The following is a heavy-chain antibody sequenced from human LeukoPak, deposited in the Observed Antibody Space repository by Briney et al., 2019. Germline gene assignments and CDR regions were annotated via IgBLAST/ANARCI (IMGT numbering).Heavy chain of an antibody. D-gene: IGHD2-15*01. CDR2: INSSSSYI. J-gene: IGHJ4*02. V-gene: IGHV3-21*01. Sequence: GGSLRLSCAASGFTFSSYSMNWVRQAPGKGLEWVSSINSSSSYIYYADSVKGRFTISRDNAKNSLYLQMNSLRAEDTAVYYCARGNPDIVVVATSPPDYWGQGTLVTVSS. CDR3: ARGNPDIVVVATSPPDY. CDR1: GFTFSSYS.